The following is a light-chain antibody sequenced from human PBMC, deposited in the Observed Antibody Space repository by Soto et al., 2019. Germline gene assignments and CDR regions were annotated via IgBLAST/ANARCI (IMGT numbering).Light chain of an antibody. CDR2: DAS. J-gene: IGKJ5*01. CDR3: QQRSHWPPIT. CDR1: QSVSSY. Sequence: EIVLTQSPATLSLSPGERATLSCRASQSVSSYLAWYQQKPGQAPRLLIYDASNRATGIPARFSGSGSGTDFTLTISSLEPEDFAVYYCQQRSHWPPITFGQGTLLEIK. V-gene: IGKV3-11*01.